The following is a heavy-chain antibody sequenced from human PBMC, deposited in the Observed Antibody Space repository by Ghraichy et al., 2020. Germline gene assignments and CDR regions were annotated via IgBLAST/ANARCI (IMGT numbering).Heavy chain of an antibody. CDR2: ISAYNGDT. J-gene: IGHJ5*02. CDR3: ARSGDGNWFDP. Sequence: ASVNVSCKASGYPFTNFGVGWVRQAPGQGLEWMGWISAYNGDTNYAQRLQGRVTMTTDTSTSTAYMELRSLRSDDTAVYYCARSGDGNWFDPWGQGTLVTVSS. CDR1: GYPFTNFG. V-gene: IGHV1-18*01. D-gene: IGHD7-27*01.